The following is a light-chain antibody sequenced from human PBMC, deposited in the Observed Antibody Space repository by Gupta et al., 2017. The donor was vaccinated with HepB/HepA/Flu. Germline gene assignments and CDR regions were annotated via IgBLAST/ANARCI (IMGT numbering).Light chain of an antibody. CDR3: QQYSNYIT. CDR1: QTITTY. Sequence: DIQMTQPPSTLSASIGDRVTITCRTSQTITTYLAWYQQKPGKAPKLLIYKASSLESGVPSRFSGSGSGTEFTLTISSLQPDDVATYYCQQYSNYITFGGGTKVEI. CDR2: KAS. J-gene: IGKJ4*01. V-gene: IGKV1-5*03.